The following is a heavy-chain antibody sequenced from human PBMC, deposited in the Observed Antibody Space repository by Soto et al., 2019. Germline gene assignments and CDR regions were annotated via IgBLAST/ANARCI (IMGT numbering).Heavy chain of an antibody. D-gene: IGHD6-6*01. Sequence: SETLSLTCTVSGDSLTSSSYYWGWIRQPPGKGLECIGNIYYDGNTYYNPSLKSRVTISLDTSKNQFSLRLNSVTAADTAVYYGARSTIAPRLFMYPFDSWGQGTLVTVSS. J-gene: IGHJ4*02. CDR2: IYYDGNT. CDR1: GDSLTSSSYY. V-gene: IGHV4-39*01. CDR3: ARSTIAPRLFMYPFDS.